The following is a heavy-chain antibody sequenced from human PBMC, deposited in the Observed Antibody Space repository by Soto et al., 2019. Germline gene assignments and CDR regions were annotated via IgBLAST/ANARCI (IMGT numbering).Heavy chain of an antibody. CDR1: NFSFHYAW. J-gene: IGHJ4*02. D-gene: IGHD3-22*01. CDR3: TTDDTSGYFFQY. V-gene: IGHV3-15*01. CDR2: IKATAYGGTA. Sequence: PGGSLRLSCAASNFSFHYAWMSWVRQAPGKGLEWVGRIKATAYGGTADYAAPVKGRFTISRDDSKNMLYLQMSSLRTEDTARYYCTTDDTSGYFFQYWGQGALVTVSS.